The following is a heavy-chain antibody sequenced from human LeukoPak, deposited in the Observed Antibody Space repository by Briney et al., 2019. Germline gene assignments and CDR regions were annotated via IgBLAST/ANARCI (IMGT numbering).Heavy chain of an antibody. CDR3: ARAGIVVVPVDYYGMDV. CDR2: ISSSGSTI. V-gene: IGHV3-11*01. D-gene: IGHD2-2*01. Sequence: GGSLRLSCAASGFTFSDYYMSWIRQAPGKGLEWVSYISSSGSTIYYADSVKGRFTISRDNAKSSLYLQMNSLRAEDTAVYYCARAGIVVVPVDYYGMDVWGQGTTVTVSS. CDR1: GFTFSDYY. J-gene: IGHJ6*02.